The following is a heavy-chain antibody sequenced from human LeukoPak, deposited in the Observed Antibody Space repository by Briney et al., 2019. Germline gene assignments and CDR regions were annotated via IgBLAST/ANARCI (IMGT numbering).Heavy chain of an antibody. V-gene: IGHV4-59*01. CDR2: IYYSGST. Sequence: SETLSLTCTVSGGSISSYYWSWIRQPPGKGLEWIGCIYYSGSTNYNPSLKSRVTISVDTSKNQFSLKLSSVTAADTAVYYCARDQLLWFGEDFYYYYGMDVWGQGTTVTVSS. CDR3: ARDQLLWFGEDFYYYYGMDV. D-gene: IGHD3-10*01. CDR1: GGSISSYY. J-gene: IGHJ6*02.